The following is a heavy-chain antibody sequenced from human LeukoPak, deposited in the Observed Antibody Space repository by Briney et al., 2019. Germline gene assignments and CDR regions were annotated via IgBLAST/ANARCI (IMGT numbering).Heavy chain of an antibody. V-gene: IGHV1-69*06. J-gene: IGHJ5*02. CDR1: GYTFTSYG. Sequence: ASVKVSCKASGYTFTSYGISWVRQAPGQGLEWMGGIIPIFGTSNYAQKFQGRVRITADKSTSTAYMELSSLRSEDTAVYYCARVGVLWGSGSYDWFDPWGQGTLVTVSS. CDR3: ARVGVLWGSGSYDWFDP. D-gene: IGHD3-10*01. CDR2: IIPIFGTS.